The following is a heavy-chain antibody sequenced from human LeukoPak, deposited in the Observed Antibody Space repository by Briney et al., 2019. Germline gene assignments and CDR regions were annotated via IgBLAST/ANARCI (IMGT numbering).Heavy chain of an antibody. CDR2: FDFEGGDT. CDR3: ATHTIYGVVTYALEI. CDR1: GYTGIELS. D-gene: IGHD3-3*01. V-gene: IGHV1-24*01. Sequence: ASVKVSCKVSGYTGIELSMQWVRQAPGKGLEWMGGFDFEGGDTIYAQKFQGRVTMTEDTSTDAAYMELSSLTSEDTAVYFCATHTIYGVVTYALEIWGRGTLVTVSS. J-gene: IGHJ3*02.